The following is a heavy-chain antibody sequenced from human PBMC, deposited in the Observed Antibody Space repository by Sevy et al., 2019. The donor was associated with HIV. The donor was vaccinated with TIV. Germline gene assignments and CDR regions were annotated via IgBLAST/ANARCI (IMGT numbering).Heavy chain of an antibody. Sequence: GGSLRLSCAASGFTFSTYTVNWVRQAPGKGLEWVSGISGSGGSTYQADSEKGRFTISRDNSKNTLYLQMNSLRAEDTAVYYCAKGDRTFYGMDVWGQRTTVTVSS. V-gene: IGHV3-23*01. D-gene: IGHD2-15*01. J-gene: IGHJ6*02. CDR1: GFTFSTYT. CDR3: AKGDRTFYGMDV. CDR2: ISGSGGST.